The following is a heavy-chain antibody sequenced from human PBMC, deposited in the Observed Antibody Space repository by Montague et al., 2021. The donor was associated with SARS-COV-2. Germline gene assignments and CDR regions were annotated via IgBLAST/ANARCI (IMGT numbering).Heavy chain of an antibody. Sequence: SETLSLTCAVYGESFSGHYWTWIRQPPGKGLEWIGEIYHTGSTNYNPSLKSRVTISVDTSKDQFSLKLRSVTAADTAVYYCAGGRIELSMVVVVMTGASYYMDVWGKGTTVTVPS. CDR3: AGGRIELSMVVVVMTGASYYMDV. V-gene: IGHV4-34*01. CDR1: GESFSGHY. J-gene: IGHJ6*03. CDR2: IYHTGST. D-gene: IGHD3-22*01.